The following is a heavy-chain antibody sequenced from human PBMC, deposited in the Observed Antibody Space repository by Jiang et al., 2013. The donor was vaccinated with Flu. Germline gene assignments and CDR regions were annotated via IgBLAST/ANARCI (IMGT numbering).Heavy chain of an antibody. CDR3: AKDLYGDYAIPQYYFDY. V-gene: IGHV3-30*18. D-gene: IGHD4-17*01. J-gene: IGHJ4*02. CDR1: GFTFSSYG. Sequence: RSLRLSCAASGFTFSSYGMHWVRQAPGKGLEWVAVISYDGSNKYYADSVKGRFTISRDNSKNTLYLQMNSLRAEDTAVYYCAKDLYGDYAIPQYYFDYWGQGTLVTVSS. CDR2: ISYDGSNK.